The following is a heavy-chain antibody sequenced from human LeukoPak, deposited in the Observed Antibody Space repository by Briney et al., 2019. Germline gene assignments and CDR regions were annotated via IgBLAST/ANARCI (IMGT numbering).Heavy chain of an antibody. D-gene: IGHD1-1*01. Sequence: PSETLSLTCTVSGDSISTSNDYWGWIRQPPGKGLEWIGSVYKSGSTYSNPSLKSRVTISVDTSKNQFSLKLSSVTASDTAVYYCARLNWNYGDYWGQGTLVTVSS. V-gene: IGHV4-39*01. CDR1: GDSISTSNDY. CDR2: VYKSGST. CDR3: ARLNWNYGDY. J-gene: IGHJ4*02.